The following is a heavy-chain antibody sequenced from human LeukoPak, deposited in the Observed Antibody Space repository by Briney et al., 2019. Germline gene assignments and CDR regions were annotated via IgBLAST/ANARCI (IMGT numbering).Heavy chain of an antibody. CDR3: TTVEMATIMRTAPFDY. CDR1: GFTFSSYA. J-gene: IGHJ4*02. Sequence: GGSLRLSCSASGFTFSSYAMHWVRQAPGKGLEWVGRIKSKTDGGTTDYAAPVKGRFTISRDDSKNTLYLQMNSLKTEDTAMYYCTTVEMATIMRTAPFDYWGQGTLVTVSS. V-gene: IGHV3-15*01. CDR2: IKSKTDGGTT. D-gene: IGHD5-24*01.